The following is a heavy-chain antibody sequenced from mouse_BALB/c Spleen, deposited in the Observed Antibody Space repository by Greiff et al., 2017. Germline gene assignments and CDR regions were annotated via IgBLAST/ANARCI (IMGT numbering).Heavy chain of an antibody. CDR3: ARDNYGFDY. J-gene: IGHJ2*01. Sequence: VQLQQSGPGLVAPSQSLSITCTVSGFSLTSYGVHWVRQPPGKGLEWLGVIWAGGSTNHNSALMSRLSISKDNSKSQVFLKMNSLQTDDTAMYYCARDNYGFDYWGQGTTLTVSS. CDR2: IWAGGST. D-gene: IGHD1-1*01. V-gene: IGHV2-9*02. CDR1: GFSLTSYG.